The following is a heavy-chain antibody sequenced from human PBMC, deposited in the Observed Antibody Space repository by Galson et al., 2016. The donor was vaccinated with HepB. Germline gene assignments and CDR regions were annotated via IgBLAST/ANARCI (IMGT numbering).Heavy chain of an antibody. J-gene: IGHJ4*02. D-gene: IGHD1-26*01. CDR3: ARRSSYLDY. Sequence: SLRLSCAASGFTFSNYAVSWIRQAPGKGLEWISYISSSGDTIYYADSVKGRFTVSRDNAKDSLYLQMNSLRADDSAVYYCARRSSYLDYWGQGTLVTVSS. CDR1: GFTFSNYA. CDR2: ISSSGDTI. V-gene: IGHV3-11*01.